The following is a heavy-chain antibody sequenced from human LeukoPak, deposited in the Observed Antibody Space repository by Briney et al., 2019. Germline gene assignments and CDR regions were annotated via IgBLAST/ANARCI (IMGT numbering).Heavy chain of an antibody. J-gene: IGHJ4*02. D-gene: IGHD2-15*01. CDR2: AYYSGHT. V-gene: IGHV4-59*08. CDR1: GGSISDNY. Sequence: SEALSLTCTVSGGSISDNYWSWIRQPPGKGLEWIGYAYYSGHTNYNTSLKSRVTMSLDTSKSQFSLSLSSVTAADTAVYFSARQPFATPFDYWGPGTLVTVSS. CDR3: ARQPFATPFDY.